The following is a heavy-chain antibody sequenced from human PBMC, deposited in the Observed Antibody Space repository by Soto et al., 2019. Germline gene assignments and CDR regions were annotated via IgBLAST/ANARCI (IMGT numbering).Heavy chain of an antibody. CDR2: IYYSEST. V-gene: IGHV4-59*01. Sequence: TETLSLTCTVSGGSISSYYWSWIRQPPGKGLEWIGYIYYSESTNYNPSLKSRITISVDTSKNQFSLKLSSVTAADTAVYYCARERLVLDPWGQGTLVTVSS. CDR3: ARERLVLDP. D-gene: IGHD6-19*01. CDR1: GGSISSYY. J-gene: IGHJ5*02.